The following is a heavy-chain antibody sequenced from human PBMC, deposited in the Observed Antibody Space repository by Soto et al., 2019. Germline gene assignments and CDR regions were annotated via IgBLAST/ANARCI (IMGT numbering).Heavy chain of an antibody. Sequence: SETLSLTCTVSGGSISSYYWSWIRQPPGKGLEWIGYIYYSGSTNYNPSLKSRVTISVDTSKNQFSLKLSSVTAADTAVYYCARSEPTYYGSGSYSLWGQGTLVTVSS. CDR2: IYYSGST. J-gene: IGHJ4*02. D-gene: IGHD3-10*01. V-gene: IGHV4-59*08. CDR1: GGSISSYY. CDR3: ARSEPTYYGSGSYSL.